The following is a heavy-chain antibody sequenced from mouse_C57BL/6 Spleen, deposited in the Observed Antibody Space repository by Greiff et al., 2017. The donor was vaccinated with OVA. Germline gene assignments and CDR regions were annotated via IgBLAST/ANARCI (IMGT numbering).Heavy chain of an antibody. D-gene: IGHD2-4*01. J-gene: IGHJ4*01. CDR3: ARIYYDYDGYAMDY. V-gene: IGHV2-6*01. CDR2: IWGVGST. Sequence: VKLVESGPGLVAPSQSLSITCTVSGFSLTSYGVDWVRQSPGKGLEWLGVIWGVGSTNYNSALKSRLSISKDNSKSQVFLKMNSLQTDDTAMYYCARIYYDYDGYAMDYWGQGTSVTVSP. CDR1: GFSLTSYG.